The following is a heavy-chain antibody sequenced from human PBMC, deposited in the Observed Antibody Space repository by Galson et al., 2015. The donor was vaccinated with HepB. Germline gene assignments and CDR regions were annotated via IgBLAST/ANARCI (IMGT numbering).Heavy chain of an antibody. V-gene: IGHV3-23*01. CDR2: ISGSGGNT. D-gene: IGHD1-1*01. CDR1: GFTFRNYA. CDR3: VKYSVLQLWPRGAYFDY. J-gene: IGHJ4*02. Sequence: SLRLSCAASGFTFRNYAMSWARLAPGRGLEWVSSISGSGGNTDYADSVKGRFTISRDNSRNSLYLLMNSLRVEDTAVYYCVKYSVLQLWPRGAYFDYWGQGALVTVSS.